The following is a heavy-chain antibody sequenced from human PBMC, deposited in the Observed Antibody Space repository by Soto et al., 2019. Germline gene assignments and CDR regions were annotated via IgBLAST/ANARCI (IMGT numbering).Heavy chain of an antibody. J-gene: IGHJ2*01. Sequence: QVQLQQWGAGLLKPSETLSLTCAVYGGSFSGYYWIWIRQPPGKGLEWIGEINHSGSTNYNPSLKRRYTLSVDTSKNQFSLKLSSVTAADTAVYYCARGTLLLWFGELISYWYFDLWGRGTLVTVSS. CDR1: GGSFSGYY. D-gene: IGHD3-10*01. CDR3: ARGTLLLWFGELISYWYFDL. CDR2: INHSGST. V-gene: IGHV4-34*01.